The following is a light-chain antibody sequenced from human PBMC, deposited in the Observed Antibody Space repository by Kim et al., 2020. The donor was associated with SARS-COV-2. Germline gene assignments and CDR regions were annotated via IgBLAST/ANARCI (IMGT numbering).Light chain of an antibody. CDR1: QSVSRSY. Sequence: LSPGERAPLSCRASQSVSRSYLAWYHQKPGQAPSLLIYDASNRATGVPDRFSGSGSGTDFTLTISRVEPEDVAVYYCQQYGSSPYTFGQGTKLEIK. CDR2: DAS. J-gene: IGKJ2*01. CDR3: QQYGSSPYT. V-gene: IGKV3-20*01.